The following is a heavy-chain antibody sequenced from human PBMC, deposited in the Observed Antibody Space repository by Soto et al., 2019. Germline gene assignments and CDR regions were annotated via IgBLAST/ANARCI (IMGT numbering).Heavy chain of an antibody. CDR2: IDPSGRT. D-gene: IGHD4-17*01. CDR1: GGSFSGNY. Sequence: SETLSLTCGVYGGSFSGNYWSWIRQPPGEGLEWIGEIDPSGRTNYSPSLKSRATISADTSKNQFSLKLSSVIAADTAVYYCARGRDGGGDSWGQGTLVTVSS. J-gene: IGHJ4*02. V-gene: IGHV4-34*01. CDR3: ARGRDGGGDS.